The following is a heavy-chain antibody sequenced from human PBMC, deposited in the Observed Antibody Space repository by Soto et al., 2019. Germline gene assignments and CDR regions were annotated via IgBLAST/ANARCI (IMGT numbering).Heavy chain of an antibody. CDR3: ARAHTYDRSGYYSY. CDR1: GYTFTSYG. J-gene: IGHJ4*02. V-gene: IGHV1-18*04. Sequence: ASVKVSCKASGYTFTSYGISWVRQAPGQGLEWMGWISAYNGNTNYAQKLQGRVTMTTDTSTSTAYMELRSLRSDDTAVYYCARAHTYDRSGYYSYWGQGTLVTVSS. D-gene: IGHD3-22*01. CDR2: ISAYNGNT.